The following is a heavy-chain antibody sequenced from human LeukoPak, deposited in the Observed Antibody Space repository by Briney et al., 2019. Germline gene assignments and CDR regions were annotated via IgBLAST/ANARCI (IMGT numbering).Heavy chain of an antibody. CDR3: ARLGDLYGDYGIHDY. J-gene: IGHJ4*02. CDR1: GYNFTSYW. V-gene: IGHV5-51*01. D-gene: IGHD4-17*01. Sequence: GESLKISCKGSGYNFTSYWIGGVRQLPGEGLERMAIIYPCDSETTYSPSFQGQVTLSADKALSTAYLQWSRLKASDTAMYYCARLGDLYGDYGIHDYWGQGTLVTVSS. CDR2: IYPCDSET.